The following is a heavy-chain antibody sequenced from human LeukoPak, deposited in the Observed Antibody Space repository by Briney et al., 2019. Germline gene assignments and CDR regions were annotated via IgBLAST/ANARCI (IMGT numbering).Heavy chain of an antibody. Sequence: SETLSLTCTVSGGSISSYYWSWIRQPPGKGLEGIGYIYYSGSTNYNPSLKSRVTISVDTSKNQFSLKLSSVTAADTAVYYCARDRGYCSGGSCSRGRYYYGMDVWGQGTTVTVSS. J-gene: IGHJ6*02. CDR2: IYYSGST. D-gene: IGHD2-15*01. CDR1: GGSISSYY. CDR3: ARDRGYCSGGSCSRGRYYYGMDV. V-gene: IGHV4-59*01.